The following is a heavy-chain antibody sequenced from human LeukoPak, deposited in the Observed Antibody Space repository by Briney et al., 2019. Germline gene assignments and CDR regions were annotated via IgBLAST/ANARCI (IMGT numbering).Heavy chain of an antibody. CDR1: GYTFTSYA. V-gene: IGHV1-3*01. J-gene: IGHJ4*02. CDR2: INAGNGNT. CDR3: AREGSGWLLDY. D-gene: IGHD6-19*01. Sequence: ASVEVSCKASGYTFTSYAMHWVRQAPGQRLEWMGWINAGNGNTKYSQKFQGRVTITRDTPASTAYMELSSLRSEDTAVYYCAREGSGWLLDYWGQGTLVTVSS.